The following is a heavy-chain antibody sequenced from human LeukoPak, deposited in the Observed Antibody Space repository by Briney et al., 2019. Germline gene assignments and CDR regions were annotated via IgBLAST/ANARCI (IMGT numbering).Heavy chain of an antibody. Sequence: GGSLRLSCAASGFTFSSYSMNWVRQAPGKGLEWVSSISSSSSYIYYADSVKGRFTISRDNAKNSLYLQMNSLRAEDTAVYYCARGALRFLDRNFDYWGQGTLVTVSS. CDR2: ISSSSSYI. J-gene: IGHJ4*02. CDR1: GFTFSSYS. V-gene: IGHV3-21*01. CDR3: ARGALRFLDRNFDY. D-gene: IGHD3-3*01.